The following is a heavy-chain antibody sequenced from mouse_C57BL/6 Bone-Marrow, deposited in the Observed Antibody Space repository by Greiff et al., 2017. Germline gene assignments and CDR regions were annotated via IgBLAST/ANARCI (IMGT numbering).Heavy chain of an antibody. CDR3: ARWGYYGSRFDY. J-gene: IGHJ2*01. Sequence: QVQLQQPGAELVKPGTSVKLSCKASGYTFTSYWMYWVKQRPGQGLEWIGVIDPSGSYTNYNQKFKGKATLTGDKSSSTAYMRLSSLTSEDSAVYDCARWGYYGSRFDYWGQGTTLTVSS. D-gene: IGHD1-1*01. CDR1: GYTFTSYW. CDR2: IDPSGSYT. V-gene: IGHV1-59*01.